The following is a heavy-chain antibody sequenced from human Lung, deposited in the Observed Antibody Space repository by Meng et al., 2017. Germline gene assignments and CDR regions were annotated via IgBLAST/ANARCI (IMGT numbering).Heavy chain of an antibody. CDR3: SRANWVTDY. Sequence: QGQLQQWRAGLLKPSETLSLTSAVCGGSLVVYYWTWFRQPPGKGLEXMGEFSQNGNTHYNPSLKSRVTVSVDTSMNQFSLTLSSVTAADTAVYYCSRANWVTDYWGQGTLVTGAS. D-gene: IGHD1-1*01. J-gene: IGHJ4*02. V-gene: IGHV4-34*01. CDR1: GGSLVVYY. CDR2: FSQNGNT.